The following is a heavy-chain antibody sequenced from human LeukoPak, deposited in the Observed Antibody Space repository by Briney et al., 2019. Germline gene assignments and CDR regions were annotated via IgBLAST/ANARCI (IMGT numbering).Heavy chain of an antibody. J-gene: IGHJ6*02. V-gene: IGHV3-33*01. Sequence: GGSLRLSCAASGFTFSPYGMHRVRQAPGKGLEGVGVIWYDGSNKYYADSVKGRFTISRDNSKNTLYLQMNSLRAEDTAVYYCARAITGNRYYYGMDVWGQGTTVTVSS. CDR3: ARAITGNRYYYGMDV. CDR2: IWYDGSNK. CDR1: GFTFSPYG. D-gene: IGHD1-20*01.